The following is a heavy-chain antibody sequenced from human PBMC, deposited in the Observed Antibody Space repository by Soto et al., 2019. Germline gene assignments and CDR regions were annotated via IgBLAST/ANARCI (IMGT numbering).Heavy chain of an antibody. Sequence: GGSLRLSCVASGFTFNNAWMTWVRQAPGKGLEWVGRIKSKTEGGTTDYAAPVKGRFTLSRDDSKNTLYLQMNSLKTEDSAVYYCTTVTPPGWGQGPLVTVSS. J-gene: IGHJ4*02. CDR1: GFTFNNAW. CDR2: IKSKTEGGTT. V-gene: IGHV3-15*01. CDR3: TTVTPPG.